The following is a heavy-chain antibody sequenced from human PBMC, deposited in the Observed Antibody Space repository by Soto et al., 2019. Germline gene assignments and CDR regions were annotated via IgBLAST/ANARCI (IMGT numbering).Heavy chain of an antibody. V-gene: IGHV3-74*01. CDR2: VNNDGRDT. J-gene: IGHJ3*02. CDR3: ARGSIDQAFDI. Sequence: EVQVVESGGDLVQPGGSLRLSCAASGFSFSNYWMHWVRQAPGKGLVWVSRVNNDGRDTIYADSVMGRFTVARDNAKNTLFLQMNSLRIDDTAMYYCARGSIDQAFDIWGQGTMVTVSS. D-gene: IGHD2-2*01. CDR1: GFSFSNYW.